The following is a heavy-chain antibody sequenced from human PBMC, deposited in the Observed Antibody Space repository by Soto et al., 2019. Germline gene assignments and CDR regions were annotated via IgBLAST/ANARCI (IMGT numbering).Heavy chain of an antibody. CDR1: GGSISSSSYY. Sequence: SETLSLTCTVSGGSISSSSYYWGWIRQPPGKGLEWIGSIYYSGSTYYNPSLKSRVTISVDTSKNQFSLKLSSVTAADTAVYYCARLRATIFGVVTVFDYWGQGTLVTVSS. D-gene: IGHD3-3*01. V-gene: IGHV4-39*01. J-gene: IGHJ4*02. CDR2: IYYSGST. CDR3: ARLRATIFGVVTVFDY.